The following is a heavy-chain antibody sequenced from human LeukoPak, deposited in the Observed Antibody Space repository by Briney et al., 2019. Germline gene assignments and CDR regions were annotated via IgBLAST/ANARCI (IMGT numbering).Heavy chain of an antibody. D-gene: IGHD3-10*01. CDR1: GGSISSGGYS. V-gene: IGHV4-30-2*01. J-gene: IGHJ4*02. CDR2: IYHSGST. Sequence: SETLSLTCAVSGGSISSGGYSWSWIRQPPGKGLEWIGYIYHSGSTYYNPSLKSRVTISVDRSKNQFSLKLSSVTAADTAVYYCARQMIGDLKSGYGSGSYRRPYYFDYWGQGTLVTVSS. CDR3: ARQMIGDLKSGYGSGSYRRPYYFDY.